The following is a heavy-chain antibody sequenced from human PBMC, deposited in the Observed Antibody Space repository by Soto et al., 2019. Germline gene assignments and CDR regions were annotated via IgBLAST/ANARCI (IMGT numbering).Heavy chain of an antibody. CDR1: GYSFIDHY. CDR2: INPEGGST. J-gene: IGHJ5*01. Sequence: QVQLVQSGAEAKKPGASVKISCKASGYSFIDHYIHWVRQAPGQGLEWMGVINPEGGSTSYAQKVQGRVSVTEDTSTSTVYMDFTSLTLEDTAVYYCARDTRSWTYVGFWDSWGPGTLVTGST. D-gene: IGHD3-16*01. CDR3: ARDTRSWTYVGFWDS. V-gene: IGHV1-46*03.